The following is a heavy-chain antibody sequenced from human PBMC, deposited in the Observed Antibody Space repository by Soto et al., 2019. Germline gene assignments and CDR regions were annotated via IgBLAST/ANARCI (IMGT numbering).Heavy chain of an antibody. CDR3: AKDRGRWLKLGYFDY. Sequence: QVQLVDSGGGMVQPGRSLSLSCAASGFSFSSSAMHWVRQAPDKGLEWVAIISYDGSQKYYADSVKGRFTISRDNSKNTLSLQMNSLRAEDTAVYFCAKDRGRWLKLGYFDYWGHRTLVTVSS. CDR2: ISYDGSQK. CDR1: GFSFSSSA. D-gene: IGHD3-16*01. J-gene: IGHJ4*01. V-gene: IGHV3-30*04.